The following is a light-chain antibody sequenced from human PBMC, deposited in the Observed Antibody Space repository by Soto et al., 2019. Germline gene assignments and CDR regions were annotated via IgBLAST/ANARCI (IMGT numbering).Light chain of an antibody. Sequence: QSALTQPASVSGSPGQSITISCTGTSSDVGSYNLVSWYQQHPGKAPKLMIYEGSKRPSGVSNRFSGSKSGNTASLTISTLQAEDEAEYYCSSYTTSSTVVFGGGTKLTVL. CDR2: EGS. J-gene: IGLJ3*02. CDR3: SSYTTSSTVV. CDR1: SSDVGSYNL. V-gene: IGLV2-14*02.